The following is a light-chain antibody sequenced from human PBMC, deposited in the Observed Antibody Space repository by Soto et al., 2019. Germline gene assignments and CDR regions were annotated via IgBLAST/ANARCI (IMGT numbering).Light chain of an antibody. J-gene: IGKJ1*01. CDR3: QQRYRRPQT. CDR2: GES. CDR1: QSVSSD. Sequence: EIVMTPSPATMSVSPGELSTLSCKANQSVSSDFAWYQQKPGQARRLLIYGESTRATGTPARFSGSGSGTEFTLSINSLQSEDFAVYYCQQRYRRPQTFGQGTKVDIK. V-gene: IGKV3-15*01.